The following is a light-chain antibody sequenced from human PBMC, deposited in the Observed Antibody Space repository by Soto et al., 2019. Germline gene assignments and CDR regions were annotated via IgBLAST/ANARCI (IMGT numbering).Light chain of an antibody. CDR3: LQYETYPYT. V-gene: IGKV1-16*02. J-gene: IGKJ2*01. CDR2: GAS. CDR1: KSISLN. Sequence: DIQMTQSPSSLSASIGDTVTITCRASKSISLNLAWLQQRPGTAPRSLIYGASTLQPGAPSKFSAGGSGTDFILTISGLQPEDFATYYCLQYETYPYTFGQGTKVEIK.